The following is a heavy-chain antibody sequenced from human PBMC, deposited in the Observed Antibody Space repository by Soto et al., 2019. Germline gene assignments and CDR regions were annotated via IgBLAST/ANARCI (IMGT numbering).Heavy chain of an antibody. CDR1: GGSISSSNW. CDR2: IYHSGST. V-gene: IGHV4-4*02. Sequence: QVQLQESGPGLVKPSGTLSLTCAVSGGSISSSNWWSWDRQPPGKGLEWIGEIYHSGSTNYNPPLKSRVTISVDKSKSQFSLPLSSVTAADTAVYYCASAPEMTTHANDYLGQGTLVTVSS. CDR3: ASAPEMTTHANDY. J-gene: IGHJ4*02. D-gene: IGHD4-4*01.